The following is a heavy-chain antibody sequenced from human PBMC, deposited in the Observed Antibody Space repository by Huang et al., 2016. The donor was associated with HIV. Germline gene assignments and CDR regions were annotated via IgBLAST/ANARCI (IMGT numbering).Heavy chain of an antibody. J-gene: IGHJ4*02. D-gene: IGHD1-20*01. V-gene: IGHV3-9*01. CDR1: GFTFDDYA. CDR3: AKDTGWQYNSPFDY. Sequence: GGLVQPGRSLRLSCAASGFTFDDYAMHWVRQAPGKGLEWVSGISWNSGSIGYADSVKGRFTISRDNAKNSLYLQMNSLRAEDTALYYCAKDTGWQYNSPFDYWGQGTLVTVSS. CDR2: ISWNSGSI.